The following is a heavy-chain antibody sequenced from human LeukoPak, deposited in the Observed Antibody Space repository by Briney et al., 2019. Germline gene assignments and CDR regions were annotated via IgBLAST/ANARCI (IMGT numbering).Heavy chain of an antibody. D-gene: IGHD3-10*02. V-gene: IGHV3-48*03. CDR1: GFSFSNYA. CDR2: ISSSGSTI. CDR3: AELGITMIGGV. J-gene: IGHJ6*04. Sequence: GGSLRLPCAASGFSFSNYAMSWVRQPPGKGLEWVSYISSSGSTIYYADSVKGRFTISRDNAKNSLYLQMNSLRAEDTAVYYCAELGITMIGGVWGKGTTVTISS.